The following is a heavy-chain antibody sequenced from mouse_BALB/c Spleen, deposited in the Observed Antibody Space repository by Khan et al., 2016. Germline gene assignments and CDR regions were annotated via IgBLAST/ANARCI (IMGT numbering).Heavy chain of an antibody. V-gene: IGHV1-87*01. D-gene: IGHD2-10*02. CDR1: GYTFTSYW. Sequence: QVQLQQSGAELARPGASVKLSCKASGYTFTSYWMQWVKQRPGQGLEWIGAIYPGDGDTRYTQKFKGKATLTADKSSSTAYMQLSSLASEDSAVYYCARKEVWGNYWYFDVWGAGTTVTVSS. J-gene: IGHJ1*01. CDR3: ARKEVWGNYWYFDV. CDR2: IYPGDGDT.